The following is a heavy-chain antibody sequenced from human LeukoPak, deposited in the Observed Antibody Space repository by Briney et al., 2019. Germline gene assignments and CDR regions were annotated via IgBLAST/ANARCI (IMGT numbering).Heavy chain of an antibody. CDR1: GFTFSSYE. CDR3: ARLGGETTRFDL. CDR2: IKQDGILK. J-gene: IGHJ5*02. D-gene: IGHD3-16*01. Sequence: GGSLRLSCAASGFTFSSYEMNWVRQAPGRGLDWVATIKQDGILKHYVDSVKGRFTISRDNAANSLYLQMDSLRVEDTAVYYCARLGGETTRFDLWGQGALVTVSS. V-gene: IGHV3-7*01.